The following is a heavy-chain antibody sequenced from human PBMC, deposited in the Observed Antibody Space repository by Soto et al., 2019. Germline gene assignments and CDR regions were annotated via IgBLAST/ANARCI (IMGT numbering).Heavy chain of an antibody. D-gene: IGHD4-17*01. CDR1: GFTFSSYA. CDR3: ARDEGTVAYYYYGMDV. V-gene: IGHV3-30-3*01. Sequence: LRLSCAASGFTFSSYAMHWVRQAPGKGLEWVAVISYDGSNKYYADSVKGRFTISRDNSKNTLYLQMNSLRAEDTAVYYCARDEGTVAYYYYGMDVWGQGTTVTVSS. CDR2: ISYDGSNK. J-gene: IGHJ6*02.